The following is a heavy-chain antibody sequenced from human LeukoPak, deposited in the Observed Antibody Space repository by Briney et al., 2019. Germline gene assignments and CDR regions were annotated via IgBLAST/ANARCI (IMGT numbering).Heavy chain of an antibody. J-gene: IGHJ4*02. Sequence: GGSLRLSCAASGFTFSSYSMNWVRQAPGKGLEWVSSISSSSSYIYYADSVKGRFSISRDNAKKSLYLQMNSLSAEDTAVYYCARDLLGWELHYFDYWGQGTLVTVSS. CDR3: ARDLLGWELHYFDY. V-gene: IGHV3-21*01. CDR2: ISSSSSYI. CDR1: GFTFSSYS. D-gene: IGHD1-26*01.